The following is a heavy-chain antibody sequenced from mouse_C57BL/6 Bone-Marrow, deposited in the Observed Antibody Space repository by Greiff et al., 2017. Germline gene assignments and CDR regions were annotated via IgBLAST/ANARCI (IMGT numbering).Heavy chain of an antibody. D-gene: IGHD4-1*01. Sequence: QVQLQQPGAELVKPGASVKMSCEASGYTFTSYWITWVKQRPGQGLEWIGDIYPTSGRTNYNEKFKSKAILTVDTSSNTAYMQLSSLTSEDSAVFYCARSGPLGRSFDYWGQGTTLTVSS. V-gene: IGHV1-55*01. CDR3: ARSGPLGRSFDY. CDR1: GYTFTSYW. CDR2: IYPTSGRT. J-gene: IGHJ2*01.